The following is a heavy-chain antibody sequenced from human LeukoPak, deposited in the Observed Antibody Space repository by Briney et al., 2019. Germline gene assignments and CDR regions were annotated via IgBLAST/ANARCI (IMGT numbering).Heavy chain of an antibody. D-gene: IGHD6-13*01. CDR1: GYTFTGYY. J-gene: IGHJ5*02. V-gene: IGHV1-2*06. CDR2: INPNSGGT. Sequence: ASVKVSCKASGYTFTGYYMHWVRQAPGQGLEWMGRINPNSGGTDYAQKFQGRVTMTRDTSISTAYMELSRLRSDDTAVFYCAREVGYSSSWYGYFDPWGQGTPVTVSS. CDR3: AREVGYSSSWYGYFDP.